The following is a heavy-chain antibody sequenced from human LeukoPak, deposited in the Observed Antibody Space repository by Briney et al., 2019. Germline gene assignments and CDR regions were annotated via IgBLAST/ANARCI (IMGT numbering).Heavy chain of an antibody. J-gene: IGHJ5*02. D-gene: IGHD2-15*01. CDR2: INSNSGGT. CDR1: GYTFTGSY. CDR3: AREKVEGANWFDP. V-gene: IGHV1-2*02. Sequence: ASVKVSCKASGYTFTGSYMHWVRQAPGQGLEWMGWINSNSGGTNYAQKFQGRVTMTRDTSISTVYMELSRLRSDDTAVYYCAREKVEGANWFDPWGQGTLVTVFS.